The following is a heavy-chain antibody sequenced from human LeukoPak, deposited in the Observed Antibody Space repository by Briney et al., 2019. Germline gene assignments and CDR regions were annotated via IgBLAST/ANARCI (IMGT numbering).Heavy chain of an antibody. CDR3: ARAPSSSRGYFQH. Sequence: PGGSLRLSCGASGFTFSSYSMNWVRQAPGKGLEWVSSISSSSSYIYYADSVKGRFTISRDNAKNSLYLQMNSLRAEDTAVYYCARAPSSSRGYFQHWGQGTLVTVSS. D-gene: IGHD2-2*01. CDR1: GFTFSSYS. CDR2: ISSSSSYI. J-gene: IGHJ1*01. V-gene: IGHV3-21*01.